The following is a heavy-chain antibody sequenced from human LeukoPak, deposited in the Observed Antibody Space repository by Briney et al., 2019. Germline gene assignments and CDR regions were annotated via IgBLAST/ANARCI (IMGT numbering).Heavy chain of an antibody. CDR1: GGSISSCY. Sequence: SEALSLTCTVSGGSISSCYWSWIRQPPGKGLEWIGYIYNSGSTNYNPSLKSRVTISVDTSKNQFSLKLSSVTAADTAVYYCARESNNWNYYGDAFDLWGQGTMVTVSS. CDR3: ARESNNWNYYGDAFDL. J-gene: IGHJ3*01. D-gene: IGHD1-7*01. CDR2: IYNSGST. V-gene: IGHV4-59*01.